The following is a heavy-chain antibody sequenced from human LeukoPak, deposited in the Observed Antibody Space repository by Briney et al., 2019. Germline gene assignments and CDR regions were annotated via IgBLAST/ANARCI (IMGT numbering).Heavy chain of an antibody. CDR1: GYTFTGYH. Sequence: GASVKVSCKTTGYTFTGYHLHWVRQAPGQGLEWMAWIQSDSGDTNYAQKFQGRVTVTRDKFTRTSYIEVDRLSSDDTAVYCCARDLTGDLYTFFDYWGQGTLVTVSS. J-gene: IGHJ4*02. V-gene: IGHV1-2*02. D-gene: IGHD3-16*02. CDR2: IQSDSGDT. CDR3: ARDLTGDLYTFFDY.